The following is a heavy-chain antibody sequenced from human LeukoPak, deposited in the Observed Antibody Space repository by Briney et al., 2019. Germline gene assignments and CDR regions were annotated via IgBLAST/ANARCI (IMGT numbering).Heavy chain of an antibody. CDR1: GGSFSGYY. D-gene: IGHD5-18*01. CDR2: INHSGST. Sequence: SETLSLTCAVYGGSFSGYYWSWIRQPPGKGLEWIGEINHSGSTNYNPSLKSRVTISVDTSKNQFSLKLSSVTAADTAVYYCARGNTAMVSGWGQGTLVTVSS. J-gene: IGHJ4*02. V-gene: IGHV4-34*01. CDR3: ARGNTAMVSG.